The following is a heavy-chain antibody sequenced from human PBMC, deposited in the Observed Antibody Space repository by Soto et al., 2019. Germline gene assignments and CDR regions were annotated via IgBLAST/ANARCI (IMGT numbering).Heavy chain of an antibody. J-gene: IGHJ3*02. Sequence: GGSLRLSCAASGFTFSSYGMHWVRQAPGKGLEWVAVISYDGSNKYYADSVKGRFTISRYNSKYTLYLQMNSLRAEDTAVYYCAKGYHYYDSSGYAFDIWGQGTMVTVSS. CDR3: AKGYHYYDSSGYAFDI. V-gene: IGHV3-30*18. D-gene: IGHD3-22*01. CDR2: ISYDGSNK. CDR1: GFTFSSYG.